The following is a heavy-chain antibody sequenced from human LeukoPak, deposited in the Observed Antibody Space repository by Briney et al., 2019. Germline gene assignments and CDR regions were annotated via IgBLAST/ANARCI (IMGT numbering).Heavy chain of an antibody. CDR3: AKDLLPITMIVVAFDY. J-gene: IGHJ4*02. CDR2: ISGSGGST. V-gene: IGHV3-23*01. D-gene: IGHD3-22*01. CDR1: GFTFSSYA. Sequence: GGSLRLSCAASGFTFSSYAMSWVRQAPGKGLEWVSAISGSGGSTYYADSVKGRFTISRDNSKNTLYLQMNSLRAEDTAVYYCAKDLLPITMIVVAFDYWGQGTLVTVSS.